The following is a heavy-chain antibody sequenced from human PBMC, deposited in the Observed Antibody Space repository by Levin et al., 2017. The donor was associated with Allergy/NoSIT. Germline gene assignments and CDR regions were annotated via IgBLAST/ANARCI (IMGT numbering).Heavy chain of an antibody. CDR2: INHSGST. CDR1: GGSFSGYY. V-gene: IGHV4-34*01. D-gene: IGHD4-17*01. Sequence: SETLSLTCAVYGGSFSGYYWSWIRQPPGKGLEWIGEINHSGSTNYNPSLKSRVTISVDTSKNQFSLKLSSVTAADTAVYYCARGSETATMTTVTTLDYWGQGTLVTVSS. J-gene: IGHJ4*02. CDR3: ARGSETATMTTVTTLDY.